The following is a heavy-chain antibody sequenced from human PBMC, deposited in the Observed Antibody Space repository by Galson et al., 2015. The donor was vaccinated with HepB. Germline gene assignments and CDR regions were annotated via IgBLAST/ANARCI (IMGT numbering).Heavy chain of an antibody. Sequence: SLRLSCAASGFTFSSYAMTWVRQAPGKGLEWVSAISGSNGRTYYADSVKGRFTISRDNSRNTLYLEMDPLRAEDTAVYYCAKTIQHLLLYYSESWGQGTLVTVSS. CDR1: GFTFSSYA. V-gene: IGHV3-23*01. J-gene: IGHJ4*02. D-gene: IGHD1-26*01. CDR3: AKTIQHLLLYYSES. CDR2: ISGSNGRT.